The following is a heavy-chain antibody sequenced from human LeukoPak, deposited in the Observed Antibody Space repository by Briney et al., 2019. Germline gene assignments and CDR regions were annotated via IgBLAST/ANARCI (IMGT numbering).Heavy chain of an antibody. D-gene: IGHD3-22*01. CDR2: INSDGSST. Sequence: GGSLRLSCAASGFTFSSHWMHWVRQAPGKGLVWVSRINSDGSSTSYADSVKGRFTISRDNAKNTLYLQMKSLRAEDTAVYYCATLERDDDGGYRWLDSWGQGTLVTVSS. J-gene: IGHJ5*01. V-gene: IGHV3-74*01. CDR3: ATLERDDDGGYRWLDS. CDR1: GFTFSSHW.